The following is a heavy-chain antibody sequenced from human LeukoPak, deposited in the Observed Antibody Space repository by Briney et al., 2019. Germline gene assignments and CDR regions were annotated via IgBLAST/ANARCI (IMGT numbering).Heavy chain of an antibody. CDR3: ARQIASAGTAGFDF. Sequence: SETLSLTCTVSGYSISSGYYWGWIRQPPGKGLEWIGSIYHSGSTYYNPSLKSRVTISVDTSKNQFSLKLRSVTAADTAVYYCARQIASAGTAGFDFWGQGALVTVSS. CDR2: IYHSGST. D-gene: IGHD6-13*01. J-gene: IGHJ4*02. CDR1: GYSISSGYY. V-gene: IGHV4-38-2*02.